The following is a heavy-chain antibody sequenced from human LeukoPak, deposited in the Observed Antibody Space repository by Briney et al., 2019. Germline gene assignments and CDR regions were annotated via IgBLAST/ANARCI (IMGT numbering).Heavy chain of an antibody. Sequence: SETLSLTCTVSGGSISSYYWSWIRQPPGKGLEWIASGDYSGGTYYNPSLESRVAISADMSKDQFSLKLTSVTGADTAVYYCAGERGEEYSSGWYKRNYFDNWGQGIRVTVSS. J-gene: IGHJ4*02. CDR2: GDYSGGT. CDR1: GGSISSYY. CDR3: AGERGEEYSSGWYKRNYFDN. V-gene: IGHV4-59*12. D-gene: IGHD6-19*01.